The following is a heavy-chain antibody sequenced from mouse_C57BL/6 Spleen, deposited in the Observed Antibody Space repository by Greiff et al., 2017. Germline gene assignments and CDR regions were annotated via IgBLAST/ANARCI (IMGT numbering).Heavy chain of an antibody. J-gene: IGHJ3*01. CDR3: GRKGGEPGEFAY. V-gene: IGHV1-64*01. Sequence: QVQLQQPGAELVKPGASVKLSCKASGYTFTSYWMHWVKQRPGQGLEWIGMIHPKSGSTNYNEKFKSKATLTVDKSSSTAYMQLSSLTSEDAAVYFCGRKGGEPGEFAYWGQGTLGTGSA. CDR2: IHPKSGST. CDR1: GYTFTSYW.